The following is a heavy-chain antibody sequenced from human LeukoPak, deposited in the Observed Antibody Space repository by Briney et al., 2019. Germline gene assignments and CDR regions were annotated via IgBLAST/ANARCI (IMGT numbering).Heavy chain of an antibody. CDR3: ARDWGRTVTTLGDFDY. V-gene: IGHV3-7*01. Sequence: AGGSLRLSCAASGFTFSSYWMSWVRQAPGKGLEWVANIKQDGSEKYYVDSVKGRFTISRDNAKNSLYLQMNSLRAEDTAVYYCARDWGRTVTTLGDFDYWGQGTLVTVSS. CDR1: GFTFSSYW. J-gene: IGHJ4*02. CDR2: IKQDGSEK. D-gene: IGHD4-17*01.